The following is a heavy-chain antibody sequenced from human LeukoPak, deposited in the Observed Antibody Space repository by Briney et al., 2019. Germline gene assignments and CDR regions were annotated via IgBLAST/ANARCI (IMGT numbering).Heavy chain of an antibody. Sequence: QPGGSLRLSCAASGFTFSSYGMHWVRQAPGKGLEWVAVISYDGSNKYYADSVKGRFTISRDNSKNTLYLQMNSLRAEDTAVYYCAKGGLAAAGNPFDYWGQGTLVTVSS. CDR2: ISYDGSNK. D-gene: IGHD6-13*01. CDR1: GFTFSSYG. V-gene: IGHV3-30*18. CDR3: AKGGLAAAGNPFDY. J-gene: IGHJ4*02.